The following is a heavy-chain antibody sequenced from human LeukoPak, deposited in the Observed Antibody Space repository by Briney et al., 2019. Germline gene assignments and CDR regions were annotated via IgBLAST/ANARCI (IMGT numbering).Heavy chain of an antibody. D-gene: IGHD1-1*01. CDR2: IYTSRST. Sequence: KPSETLSLTCTVSGGSISSYYWSWIRQPAGKGLEWIGRIYTSRSTNYNPSLKSRVTMSVDTSKNQFTLKLSSVTAADTAVYYCARCSTGTYYYYYYMDVWGKGTTVTVSS. CDR1: GGSISSYY. J-gene: IGHJ6*03. CDR3: ARCSTGTYYYYYYMDV. V-gene: IGHV4-4*07.